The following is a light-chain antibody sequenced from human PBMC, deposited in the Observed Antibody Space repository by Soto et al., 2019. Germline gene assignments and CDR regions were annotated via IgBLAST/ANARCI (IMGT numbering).Light chain of an antibody. CDR1: LNVNSY. CDR2: DAS. V-gene: IGKV3-11*01. J-gene: IGKJ5*01. Sequence: VLTQSPATLSLSPGERATLSCRASLNVNSYLAWYQQKPGQAPRLLIYDASNRAAGIPARFSGSGSGTDFTLTISSLEPEDFAIYYCQHRHYWPPITVCQGTRRESK. CDR3: QHRHYWPPIT.